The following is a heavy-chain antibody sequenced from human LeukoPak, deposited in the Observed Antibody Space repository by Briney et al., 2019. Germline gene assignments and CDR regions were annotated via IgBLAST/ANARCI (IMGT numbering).Heavy chain of an antibody. Sequence: GGSLRLSCTASGFTFRMYAMSWVRHAPGKGLESVASIIYDGRHTYYAASVKGRFAISRDNSQNTLYLQMNSLRAEDTALYYCAKDGLSYDGSTHVYYFQSLGQGTLVTVSS. CDR2: IIYDGRHT. CDR3: AKDGLSYDGSTHVYYFQS. CDR1: GFTFRMYA. V-gene: IGHV3-23*01. J-gene: IGHJ4*02. D-gene: IGHD3-22*01.